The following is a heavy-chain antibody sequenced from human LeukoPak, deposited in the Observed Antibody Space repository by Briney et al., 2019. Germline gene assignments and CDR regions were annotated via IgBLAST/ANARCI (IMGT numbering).Heavy chain of an antibody. Sequence: GIINPSGGSTSYAQKFQGRVTMTRDTSISTAYMELSRLRSDDTAVYYCARGAARRLYFQHWGQGTLVTVSS. J-gene: IGHJ1*01. D-gene: IGHD4-17*01. V-gene: IGHV1-46*01. CDR2: INPSGGST. CDR3: ARGAARRLYFQH.